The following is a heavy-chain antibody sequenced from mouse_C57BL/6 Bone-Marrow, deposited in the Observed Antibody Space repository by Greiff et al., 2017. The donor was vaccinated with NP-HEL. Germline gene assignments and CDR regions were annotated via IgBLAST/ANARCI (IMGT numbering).Heavy chain of an antibody. Sequence: HVQLQQSGAELVRPCPSSPLPFPSSLSSFTNYFIYFLNHIPGQGLEWIGVINPGSGGTNYNEKFKGKATLTADKSSSTAYMQLSSLTSEDSAVYFCARYDYDAMDYWGQGTSVTVSS. CDR2: INPGSGGT. CDR3: ARYDYDAMDY. V-gene: IGHV1-54*01. J-gene: IGHJ4*01. CDR1: LSSFTNYF.